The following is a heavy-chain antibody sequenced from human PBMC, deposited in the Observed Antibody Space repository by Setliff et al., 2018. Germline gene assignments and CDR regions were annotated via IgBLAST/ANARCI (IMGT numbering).Heavy chain of an antibody. V-gene: IGHV1-46*01. Sequence: ASVKVSCKASGYTFTSYHMHWVRQAPGQGLEWMGIVFHTGDNTIYAQMFQGRVTMTRDTSTSTVYMELSSLRSDDTAVYYCARDQNVQFLEWYNYYYYYYMDVWGKGTTVTVSS. CDR1: GYTFTSYH. D-gene: IGHD3-3*01. CDR2: VFHTGDNT. J-gene: IGHJ6*03. CDR3: ARDQNVQFLEWYNYYYYYYMDV.